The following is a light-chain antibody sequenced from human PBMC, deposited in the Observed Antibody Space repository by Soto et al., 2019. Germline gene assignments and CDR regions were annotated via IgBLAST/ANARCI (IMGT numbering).Light chain of an antibody. CDR2: EVS. Sequence: QSALTQPASVSGSPGQSITISCTGTSSDVGGYNYVSWYQQHPGKAPKLMIYEVSNRPSGVSNRFSGSKSGNTAFLTISGLQAEDEADYYCSSYTSSSNRVFGGGTKLTVL. CDR1: SSDVGGYNY. V-gene: IGLV2-14*01. CDR3: SSYTSSSNRV. J-gene: IGLJ3*02.